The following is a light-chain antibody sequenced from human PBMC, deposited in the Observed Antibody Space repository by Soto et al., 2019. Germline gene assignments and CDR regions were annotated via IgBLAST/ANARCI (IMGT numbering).Light chain of an antibody. J-gene: IGKJ1*01. Sequence: DIQMTQSPSTLSASVGDRVTITCRASQSITGWLAWYQQKPGKAPKLLIYWASSLESGVPSRFSGSGSRTEFTLTISSLQPEDFATYYCQQYNAYPWTFGQGTKVEIK. CDR3: QQYNAYPWT. CDR2: WAS. V-gene: IGKV1-5*03. CDR1: QSITGW.